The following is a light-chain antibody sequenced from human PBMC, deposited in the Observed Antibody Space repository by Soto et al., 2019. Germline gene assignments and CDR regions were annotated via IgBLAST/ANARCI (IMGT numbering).Light chain of an antibody. V-gene: IGLV2-23*01. CDR3: SSYAKSGTPNWL. J-gene: IGLJ3*02. CDR1: SSDIGTYNL. Sequence: QSALTQPASVSGSPGQSITISCTGASSDIGTYNLVSWHQQHPGKAPKLIIYEGTKRPSGVSNRFSGSKSGSTASLTISGLLAEDEADYYCSSYAKSGTPNWLFGGGTKVTVL. CDR2: EGT.